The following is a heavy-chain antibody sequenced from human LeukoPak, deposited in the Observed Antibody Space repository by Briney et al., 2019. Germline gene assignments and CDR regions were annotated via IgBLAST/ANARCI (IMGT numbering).Heavy chain of an antibody. V-gene: IGHV3-33*01. CDR3: ARVTVDIVAYLDL. CDR1: GFTFSSYG. D-gene: IGHD5-12*01. J-gene: IGHJ2*01. CDR2: IWYDGSNK. Sequence: GGSLRLSCAASGFTFSSYGMHWVRQAPGKGLEWVAVIWYDGSNKYYADSVKGRFTISRDNSKNTLYLQMNSLRAEDTAVYYCARVTVDIVAYLDLWGRGTLVTVSS.